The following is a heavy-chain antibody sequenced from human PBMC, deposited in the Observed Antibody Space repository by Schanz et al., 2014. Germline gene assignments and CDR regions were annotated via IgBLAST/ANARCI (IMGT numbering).Heavy chain of an antibody. V-gene: IGHV1-18*01. J-gene: IGHJ4*02. Sequence: VQLEQSGAEVKKPGSSVKVSCKASGGTFSSFGISWVRQAPGQGLEWMGWISPYNGNTNYAQKLQGRVTMTADTSTSTAYMELTSLRSEDTAVYYCARGGYSSGWYDRDIAHFDYWGQGTLDTVSS. CDR3: ARGGYSSGWYDRDIAHFDY. CDR2: ISPYNGNT. D-gene: IGHD6-19*01. CDR1: GGTFSSFG.